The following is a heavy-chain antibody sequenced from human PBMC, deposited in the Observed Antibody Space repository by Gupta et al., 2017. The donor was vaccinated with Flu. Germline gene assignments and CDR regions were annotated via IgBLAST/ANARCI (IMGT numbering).Heavy chain of an antibody. V-gene: IGHV3-9*01. CDR1: GFTFDDYA. D-gene: IGHD3-10*01. Sequence: EVHLVESGGGLVQPGRSLTLSCAASGFTFDDYAMHWVRQAPGKGLEWVSSISWNGGNIDFADSGKGRFTISRDNAKKSLYLHMNSLRAEDTALYYCAKVEWFGDTYYFDDGGQGTLVTVXS. J-gene: IGHJ4*02. CDR3: AKVEWFGDTYYFDD. CDR2: ISWNGGNI.